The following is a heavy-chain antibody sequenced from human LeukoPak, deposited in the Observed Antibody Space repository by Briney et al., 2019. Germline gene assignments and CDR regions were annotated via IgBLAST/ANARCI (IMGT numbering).Heavy chain of an antibody. CDR2: ISGSGGST. Sequence: GGSLRLSCAASGFTFSSYAMSWVRQAPGKGLEWVSAISGSGGSTYYADSVKGRFTISRDNSKNTLYLQMNSLRAEDTAVYYCAKVSYGSGSYYTGYYGMDVWGQGTTVTVPS. J-gene: IGHJ6*02. CDR1: GFTFSSYA. CDR3: AKVSYGSGSYYTGYYGMDV. V-gene: IGHV3-23*01. D-gene: IGHD3-10*01.